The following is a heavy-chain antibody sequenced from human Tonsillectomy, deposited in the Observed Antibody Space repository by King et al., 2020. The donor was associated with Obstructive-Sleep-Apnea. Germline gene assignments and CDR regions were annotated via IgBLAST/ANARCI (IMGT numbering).Heavy chain of an antibody. D-gene: IGHD1-14*01. V-gene: IGHV1-18*04. Sequence: QLVQSGAEVKKPGASVKVSCKASAYTFTSYGINWVRQAPGQGLEWMGGISAYNGNTNYAQKLQVRVTMTTDTSPSTAYMELRSLRSDDTAVYYCARSFSITTPIDYWGQGTLVTVSS. CDR2: ISAYNGNT. CDR1: AYTFTSYG. J-gene: IGHJ4*02. CDR3: ARSFSITTPIDY.